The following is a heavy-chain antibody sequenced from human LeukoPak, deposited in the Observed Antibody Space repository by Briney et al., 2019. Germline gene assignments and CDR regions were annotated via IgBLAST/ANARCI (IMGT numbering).Heavy chain of an antibody. J-gene: IGHJ4*02. V-gene: IGHV3-23*01. Sequence: KPGGSLRLSCAASGFTFSTYAMSWVRQAPGKGLEWVSTISDNGGGTYYADSVKGRFTISRDNSKNTLFLQMNSLRAEDSAVYYCATDREGDPSAYYLVGGQGTLITVSS. CDR2: ISDNGGGT. CDR1: GFTFSTYA. CDR3: ATDREGDPSAYYLV. D-gene: IGHD3-22*01.